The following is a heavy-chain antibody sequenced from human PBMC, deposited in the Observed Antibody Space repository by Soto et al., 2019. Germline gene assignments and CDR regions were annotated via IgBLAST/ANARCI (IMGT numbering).Heavy chain of an antibody. CDR3: ARDSVWFGELLGYYYYGMDV. Sequence: PSETLSLTCTVSGGSISSYYWSWTRQPPGKGLEWIGYIYYSGSTNYNPSLKSRVTISVDTSKNQFSLKLSSVTAADTAVYYCARDSVWFGELLGYYYYGMDVWGQGTTVTVSS. CDR2: IYYSGST. D-gene: IGHD3-10*01. V-gene: IGHV4-59*01. CDR1: GGSISSYY. J-gene: IGHJ6*02.